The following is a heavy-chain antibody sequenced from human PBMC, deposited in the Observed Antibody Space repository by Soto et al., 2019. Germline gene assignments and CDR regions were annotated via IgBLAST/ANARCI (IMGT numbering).Heavy chain of an antibody. V-gene: IGHV1-3*01. CDR1: AYTFTSYA. D-gene: IGHD3-22*01. Sequence: SVKVSCKHPAYTFTSYAMHWVRQAPGQRLEWMGWINAGNGNTKYSQKFQGRVTITRDTSASTAYMELSSLRSEDTAVYYCANSTGYDSSGYYYSWAAFDIWGQGTMVTVSS. CDR3: ANSTGYDSSGYYYSWAAFDI. J-gene: IGHJ3*02. CDR2: INAGNGNT.